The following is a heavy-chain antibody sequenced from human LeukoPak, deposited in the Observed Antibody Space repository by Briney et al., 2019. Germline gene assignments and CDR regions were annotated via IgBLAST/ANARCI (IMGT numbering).Heavy chain of an antibody. CDR3: AGQGRPGFASGY. J-gene: IGHJ4*02. CDR2: IYYGGST. Sequence: SETLSLTCTVSGGSISSSSYYWGWIRQPPGKGLEWIGSIYYGGSTFHNPSLKSRVTISVDTSKNQFSLKLSSVTAADTAVYYCAGQGRPGFASGYWGQGTLVTVSS. V-gene: IGHV4-39*01. CDR1: GGSISSSSYY. D-gene: IGHD3-10*01.